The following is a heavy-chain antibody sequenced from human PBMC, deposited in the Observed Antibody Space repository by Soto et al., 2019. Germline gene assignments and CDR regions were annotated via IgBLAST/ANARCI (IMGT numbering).Heavy chain of an antibody. CDR2: IYPSGST. Sequence: QVQLQESGPGLVKPSGTLSLTCAVSGGSISSNNWWSWVRQSPGKGLEWIAEIYPSGSTNYNPSLKSRNPKSVDKSKNQFSLRLSSVTAADTAIYYCARRPLFDYWGQGALVTVSS. CDR3: ARRPLFDY. J-gene: IGHJ4*02. V-gene: IGHV4-4*02. CDR1: GGSISSNNW.